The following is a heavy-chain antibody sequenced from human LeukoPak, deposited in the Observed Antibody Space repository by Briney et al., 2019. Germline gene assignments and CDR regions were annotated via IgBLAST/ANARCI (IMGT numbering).Heavy chain of an antibody. CDR3: TSLGGAAGLVVY. CDR1: GYSISSGYY. CDR2: IYHSGST. V-gene: IGHV4-38-2*02. Sequence: PSETLSLTCTVSGYSISSGYYWGWIRQPPGKGLEWIGSIYHSGSTYYNPSLKSRVTISVDTSKNQFSLKLSSVTAADTAVYYCTSLGGAAGLVVYWGQGTLVTVSS. J-gene: IGHJ4*02. D-gene: IGHD6-13*01.